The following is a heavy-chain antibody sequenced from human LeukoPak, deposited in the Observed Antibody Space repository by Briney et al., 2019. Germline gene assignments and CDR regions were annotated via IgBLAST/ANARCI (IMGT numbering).Heavy chain of an antibody. Sequence: GGSLRLSCAASGFTFSSYGMHWVRQAPGKGLEWVAFIRYDGSNKYYADSVKGRFTISRDNSKNTLYLQMNSLRAEDTAVYYCAKEAGCSNYHFDYWGQGTLVTVSS. J-gene: IGHJ4*02. D-gene: IGHD4-11*01. V-gene: IGHV3-30*02. CDR2: IRYDGSNK. CDR1: GFTFSSYG. CDR3: AKEAGCSNYHFDY.